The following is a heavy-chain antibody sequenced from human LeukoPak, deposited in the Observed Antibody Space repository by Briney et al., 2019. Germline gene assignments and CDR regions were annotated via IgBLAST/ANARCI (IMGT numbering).Heavy chain of an antibody. CDR3: ARVTSRLGWFDP. CDR2: ISHSGST. J-gene: IGHJ5*02. D-gene: IGHD1-14*01. CDR1: GFTFSSYE. V-gene: IGHV4-38-2*01. Sequence: TPGGSLRLSCAASGFTFSSYEMNWVRQAPGKGLEWIGSISHSGSTYYNPSLKSRVTISVDTSKNQFSLKLRSVTAADTAVYYCARVTSRLGWFDPWGQGTLVTVSS.